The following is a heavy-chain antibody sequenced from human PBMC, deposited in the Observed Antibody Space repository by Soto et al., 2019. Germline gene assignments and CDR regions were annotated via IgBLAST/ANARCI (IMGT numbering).Heavy chain of an antibody. J-gene: IGHJ4*02. CDR3: ARGRITGTATMGY. Sequence: SETLSLTCAVYGGSFSNYYWSWIGQPPGKGLEWIGEINHSGSTNYNPSLKSRVTISVDTSRNQFSLKLSSVTAADTAVYYCARGRITGTATMGYWGQGTLVTVPS. D-gene: IGHD1-7*01. CDR2: INHSGST. CDR1: GGSFSNYY. V-gene: IGHV4-34*01.